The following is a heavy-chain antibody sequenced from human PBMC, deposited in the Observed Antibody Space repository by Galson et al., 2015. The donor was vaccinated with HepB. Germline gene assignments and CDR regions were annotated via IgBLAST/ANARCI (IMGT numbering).Heavy chain of an antibody. D-gene: IGHD2/OR15-2a*01. V-gene: IGHV3-48*02. CDR3: TRDPVSTSAIWTGSSYSPDV. CDR1: GFTFSRYD. CDR2: ISRSSTTR. J-gene: IGHJ4*02. Sequence: SLRLSCAASGFTFSRYDMNWVRQAPGKGLEWASYISRSSTTRYYADSVDGRFTISRDNAKNSLYLQMNSLRDEDTAVYYCTRDPVSTSAIWTGSSYSPDVWGQGTLVTVSS.